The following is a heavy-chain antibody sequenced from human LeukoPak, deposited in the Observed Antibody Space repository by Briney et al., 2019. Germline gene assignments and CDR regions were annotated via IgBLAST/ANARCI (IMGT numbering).Heavy chain of an antibody. V-gene: IGHV3-66*01. J-gene: IGHJ6*02. D-gene: IGHD6-19*01. CDR1: GFPFSTYS. CDR3: AGDAEQWLGYYYYGMDV. Sequence: GGSLRLSCAASGFPFSTYSMNWVRQAPGKGLEWVSVIYSGGSTYYADSVKGRFTISRDNSKNTLYLQMNSLRAEDTAVYYCAGDAEQWLGYYYYGMDVWGQGTTVTVSS. CDR2: IYSGGST.